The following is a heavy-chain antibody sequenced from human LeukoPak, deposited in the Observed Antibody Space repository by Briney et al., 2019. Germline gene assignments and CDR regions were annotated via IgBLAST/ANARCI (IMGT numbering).Heavy chain of an antibody. CDR1: GFTVSSNY. V-gene: IGHV3-66*01. CDR3: STIVPDVVATLTFAY. CDR2: IYRDGRT. Sequence: GGSLRLSCAASGFTVSSNYMSWVRQAPGKGLEWVSGIYRDGRTFYADSVKGRFTISRDNSKNTLYLQMNTLRAEDTAVYFCSTIVPDVVATLTFAYWGQGALVTVSS. D-gene: IGHD2-21*01. J-gene: IGHJ4*02.